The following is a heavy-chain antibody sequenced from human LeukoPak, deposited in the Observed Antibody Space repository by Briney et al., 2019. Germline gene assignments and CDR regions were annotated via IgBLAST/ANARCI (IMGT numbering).Heavy chain of an antibody. V-gene: IGHV3-30*02. CDR3: AKGAYYYDSSGQYYFDY. D-gene: IGHD3-22*01. Sequence: PGGSLRLSCAAPGFTFSSYGMHWVRQAPGKGLEWVTFISYDGSNKYYVDSVKGRFTISRDNSKNTLYLQMNSLRAEDTAVYYCAKGAYYYDSSGQYYFDYWGQGTLVTVSS. CDR1: GFTFSSYG. CDR2: ISYDGSNK. J-gene: IGHJ4*02.